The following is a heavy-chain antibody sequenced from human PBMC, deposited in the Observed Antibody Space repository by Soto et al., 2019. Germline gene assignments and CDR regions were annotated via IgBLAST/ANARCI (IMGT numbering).Heavy chain of an antibody. CDR1: GYTFTSYG. CDR2: ISAYNGNT. J-gene: IGHJ4*02. Sequence: QVQLVQSGAEVKKPGASVKVSCKASGYTFTSYGINWVRQAPGQGLEWMEWISAYNGNTHYAQKLQGRVTMTTDTSTSTADMELRRLRSDDTAVYYCARVQSGYDFAYWGQGTLVTVSS. CDR3: ARVQSGYDFAY. V-gene: IGHV1-18*01. D-gene: IGHD5-12*01.